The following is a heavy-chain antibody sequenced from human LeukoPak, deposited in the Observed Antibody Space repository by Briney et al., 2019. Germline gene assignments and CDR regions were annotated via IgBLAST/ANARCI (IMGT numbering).Heavy chain of an antibody. J-gene: IGHJ4*02. CDR1: GGSISSGTYY. CDR2: IYTSQST. D-gene: IGHD5-18*01. CDR3: AGGIGGYTYGYVPREVSYYFDY. Sequence: SQTLSLTCTVSGGSISSGTYYWNWIRQPAGEGLEWIGRIYTSQSTNYNPSLKSRVIISEDTSKNQFYLKLSSGPAADTAVYYCAGGIGGYTYGYVPREVSYYFDYWGQGTLVTVSS. V-gene: IGHV4-61*02.